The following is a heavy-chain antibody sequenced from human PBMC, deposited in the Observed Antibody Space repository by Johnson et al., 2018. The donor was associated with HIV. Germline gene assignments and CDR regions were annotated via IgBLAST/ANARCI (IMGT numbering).Heavy chain of an antibody. Sequence: EVQLVESGGALVQPGGSLRLSCAASGFTFSSYWMHWVRQAPGKGLVWVSRINSDGRSTYYADSVRGRFTISRDNSRNTLYLQMSSLRAEDTAMYYCARDGESQQLPLGDAFDVWGQGTMVTVSS. CDR2: INSDGRST. V-gene: IGHV3-74*01. CDR1: GFTFSSYW. D-gene: IGHD6-13*01. CDR3: ARDGESQQLPLGDAFDV. J-gene: IGHJ3*01.